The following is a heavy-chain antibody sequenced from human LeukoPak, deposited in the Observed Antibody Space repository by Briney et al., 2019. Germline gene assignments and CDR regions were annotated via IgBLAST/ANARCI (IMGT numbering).Heavy chain of an antibody. CDR1: GFTFSSYG. Sequence: GRSLRLSCAASGFTFSSYGMHWVRQAPGKGLEWVAVIWYDGSNKYYADSVKGRFTISRDNSKNTLYLQMNSLRAEDTAVYYCARIFWSGYINWFDPWGQGTLVTVSS. D-gene: IGHD3-3*01. CDR2: IWYDGSNK. CDR3: ARIFWSGYINWFDP. J-gene: IGHJ5*02. V-gene: IGHV3-33*01.